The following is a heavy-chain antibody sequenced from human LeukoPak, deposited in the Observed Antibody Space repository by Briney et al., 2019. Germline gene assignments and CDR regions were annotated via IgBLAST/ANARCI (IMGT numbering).Heavy chain of an antibody. CDR2: ISSGSTII. D-gene: IGHD6-13*01. V-gene: IGHV3-48*01. CDR3: AKVPRQHDNWFDP. J-gene: IGHJ5*02. CDR1: GFTFSSSA. Sequence: GGSLRLSCAASGFTFSSSAMSWVRQAPGKGLEWVSYISSGSTIIHYADSVKGRFTISRDDAKNSLYLHMNSLRAEDTAVYYCAKVPRQHDNWFDPWGQGTLVTVSS.